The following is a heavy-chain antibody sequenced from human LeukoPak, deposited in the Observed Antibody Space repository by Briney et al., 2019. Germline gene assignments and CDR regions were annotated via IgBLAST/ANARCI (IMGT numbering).Heavy chain of an antibody. CDR2: INPSGGST. J-gene: IGHJ5*02. CDR3: ASGWCSSTSCPNWFDP. Sequence: ASVKVSCKASGYSLTTYYMHWVRQAPGQGLEWMAIINPSGGSTNYAQKFQGRVTMTRDTPTNTVYMELSSLRTEDTAVYYCASGWCSSTSCPNWFDPWGQGTLVTVSS. CDR1: GYSLTTYY. V-gene: IGHV1-46*01. D-gene: IGHD2-2*01.